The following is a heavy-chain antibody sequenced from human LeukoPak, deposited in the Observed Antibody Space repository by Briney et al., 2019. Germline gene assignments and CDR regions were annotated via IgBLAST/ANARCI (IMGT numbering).Heavy chain of an antibody. J-gene: IGHJ6*02. CDR1: GGSISSYY. V-gene: IGHV4-59*01. D-gene: IGHD2-21*01. Sequence: SETLSLTCTVSGGSISSYYWSWIRQPPGKGLEWIGYIYYSGGTNYNPSLKSRVTVSVDTSKNQFSLKLSSVTAADTAVYYCARDAGRAIYGMDVWGQGTTVTVSS. CDR3: ARDAGRAIYGMDV. CDR2: IYYSGGT.